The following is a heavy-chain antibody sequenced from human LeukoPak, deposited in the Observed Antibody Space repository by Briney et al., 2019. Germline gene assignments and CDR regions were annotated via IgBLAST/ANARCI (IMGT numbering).Heavy chain of an antibody. J-gene: IGHJ4*02. Sequence: PGGSLRLSCAGSGFTFTNYMAWVRQAPGMGLEWVSAITGIGDYTHYTDSVKGRFTISRDNSKNTLYLQMNSLRGEDTAIYYCVKDLPASGWYSWGQGTLVTVSS. D-gene: IGHD6-19*01. CDR1: GFTFTNY. CDR2: ITGIGDYT. CDR3: VKDLPASGWYS. V-gene: IGHV3-23*01.